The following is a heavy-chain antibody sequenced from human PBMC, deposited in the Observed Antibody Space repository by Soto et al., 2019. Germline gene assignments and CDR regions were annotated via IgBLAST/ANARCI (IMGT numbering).Heavy chain of an antibody. V-gene: IGHV4-39*01. CDR2: IYYSGST. Sequence: QLQLQESGPGLVKPSETLSLTCTVSGGSISSSSYYWGWIRQPPGKGLEWIGSIYYSGSTYYNPSLKSRVTISVDTSKNQFALKLSSVTAADTAVYYCARQLAVAFDYWGQGTLVTVSS. J-gene: IGHJ4*02. CDR1: GGSISSSSYY. D-gene: IGHD6-19*01. CDR3: ARQLAVAFDY.